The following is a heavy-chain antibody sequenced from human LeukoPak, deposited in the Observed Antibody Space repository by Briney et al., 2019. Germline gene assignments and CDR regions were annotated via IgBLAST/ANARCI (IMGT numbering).Heavy chain of an antibody. Sequence: GGSLRLSCAASGFTFISYTMKWVRQAPGKGLEWVSSISSSSSYIYYADSVMGRFTISRDNAKNSLYLQMNSLRAEDTAVYYCARDVGYYGSGSYSPTFDYWGQGTLVTVSS. CDR1: GFTFISYT. J-gene: IGHJ4*02. CDR2: ISSSSSYI. D-gene: IGHD3-10*01. CDR3: ARDVGYYGSGSYSPTFDY. V-gene: IGHV3-21*01.